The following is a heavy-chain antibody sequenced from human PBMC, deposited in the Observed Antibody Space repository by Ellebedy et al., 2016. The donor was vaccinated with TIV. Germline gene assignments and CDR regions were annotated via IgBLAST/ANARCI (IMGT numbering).Heavy chain of an antibody. J-gene: IGHJ4*02. V-gene: IGHV3-30*02. CDR2: IWYDGSNK. Sequence: GGSLRLSCAASGFTFSSYGMHWVRQAPGKGLEWVAVIWYDGSNKYYADSVKGRFTISRDNSKNTLYLQMSSLRAEDTAVYYCVKGVGATSDYWGQGTLVTVSS. D-gene: IGHD1-26*01. CDR1: GFTFSSYG. CDR3: VKGVGATSDY.